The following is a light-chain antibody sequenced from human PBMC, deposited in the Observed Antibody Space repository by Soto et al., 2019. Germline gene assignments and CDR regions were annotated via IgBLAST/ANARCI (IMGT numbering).Light chain of an antibody. J-gene: IGKJ1*01. CDR3: QQSYSPPPWT. V-gene: IGKV1-39*01. Sequence: DIQMTQSPPSLSASVGDRVTITCRASQSINNYLNWYQQKPGKAPKLLIYGASSLQSGVPSRFSGSGSGTDFTLTISSLQPEDFATYYCQQSYSPPPWTFGQGTKVDIK. CDR1: QSINNY. CDR2: GAS.